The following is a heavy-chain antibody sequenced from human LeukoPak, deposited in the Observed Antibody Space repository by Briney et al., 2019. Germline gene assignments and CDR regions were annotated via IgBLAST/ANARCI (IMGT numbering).Heavy chain of an antibody. Sequence: SETLSLTCTVSGGSISSGDYYWSWIRQPPGKGLEWIGYIYYSGSTYYNPSLKSRVTISVDTSKNQFSLKLSSVTAADTAVYYCASFRILYYYMDVWGKGTTVTVSS. CDR2: IYYSGST. CDR1: GGSISSGDYY. J-gene: IGHJ6*03. V-gene: IGHV4-30-4*08. D-gene: IGHD2-15*01. CDR3: ASFRILYYYMDV.